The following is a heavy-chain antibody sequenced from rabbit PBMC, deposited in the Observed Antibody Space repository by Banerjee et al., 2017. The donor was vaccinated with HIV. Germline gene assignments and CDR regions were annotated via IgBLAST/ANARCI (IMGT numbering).Heavy chain of an antibody. Sequence: QEQLVESGGDLVKPGASLTLTCTASGFSFSSDAMCWVRQAPGKGLEWIACIYPDITDVIYYASWAKGRFTVSKTSSTTVTLQMTSLTVADTATYFCGRDRDGDAGYGSLALWGPGTLVTVS. CDR2: IYPDITDVI. CDR1: GFSFSSDA. J-gene: IGHJ4*01. CDR3: GRDRDGDAGYGSLAL. D-gene: IGHD6-1*01. V-gene: IGHV1S45*01.